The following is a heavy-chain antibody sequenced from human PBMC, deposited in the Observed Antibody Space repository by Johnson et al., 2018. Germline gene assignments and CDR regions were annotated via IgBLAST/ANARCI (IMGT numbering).Heavy chain of an antibody. J-gene: IGHJ3*02. D-gene: IGHD3-3*01. Sequence: VQLVESGGGLVKPGGSLRLSCAASGFRFSDYYMGWIRQAPGKGLEWVSHISSSDSSTYYADSVKGRLTISRDNAKNSLYLQMNSLRAEDTAVYYCARRTDLLAFDIWGQGTMVTVSS. CDR1: GFRFSDYY. V-gene: IGHV3-11*04. CDR3: ARRTDLLAFDI. CDR2: ISSSDSST.